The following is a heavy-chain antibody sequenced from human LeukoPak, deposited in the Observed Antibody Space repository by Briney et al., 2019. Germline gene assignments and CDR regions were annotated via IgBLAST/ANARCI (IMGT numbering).Heavy chain of an antibody. CDR2: INHSGST. D-gene: IGHD3-22*01. CDR1: GGSFSGYY. J-gene: IGHJ5*02. Sequence: SSETLSLTCAVYGGSFSGYYWSWIRQPPGKGLEWIGEINHSGSTNYNPSLKSRVTISVDTSKNQFSLKLSSVTAADTAVYYCAREGYYYDSSGYYYDWTAPGWFDPWGQGTLVTVSS. V-gene: IGHV4-34*01. CDR3: AREGYYYDSSGYYYDWTAPGWFDP.